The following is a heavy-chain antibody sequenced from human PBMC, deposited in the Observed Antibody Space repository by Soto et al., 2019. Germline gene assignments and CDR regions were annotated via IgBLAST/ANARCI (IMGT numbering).Heavy chain of an antibody. CDR2: INHSGST. CDR1: GGSFSGYY. J-gene: IGHJ4*02. CDR3: ARGPHRGSSGWFSLVY. Sequence: PWETLALTWAGYGGSFSGYYWGWIRQGPGEGLEWIGEINHSGSTNYNPSLKSRVTISVDTSKNQFSLKLSSVTAADTAVYYCARGPHRGSSGWFSLVYWGQGTLVTVSS. D-gene: IGHD6-19*01. V-gene: IGHV4-34*01.